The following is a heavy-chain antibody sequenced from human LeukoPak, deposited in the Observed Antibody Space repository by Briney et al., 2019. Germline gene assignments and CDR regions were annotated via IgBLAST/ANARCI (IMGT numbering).Heavy chain of an antibody. CDR2: INTNTGNP. D-gene: IGHD5-18*01. CDR1: GYTFTNYD. V-gene: IGHV7-4-1*02. J-gene: IGHJ3*02. Sequence: GASVKVSCKASGYTFTNYDINWVRQAPGQGLEWMGWINTNTGNPTYAQGFTGRFVFSLDTSVSTAYLQISSLKAEDTAVYYCARAGGYSYTTQGLAFDIWGQGTMVTVSS. CDR3: ARAGGYSYTTQGLAFDI.